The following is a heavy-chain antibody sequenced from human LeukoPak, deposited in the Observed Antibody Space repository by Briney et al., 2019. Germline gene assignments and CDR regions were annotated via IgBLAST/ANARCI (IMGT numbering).Heavy chain of an antibody. V-gene: IGHV3-48*04. Sequence: GGSLRLSCAASGFTFSSYSMNSVRQAPGKGLEWVSYISSSSSTIYYADSVKGRFTISRDNAKNSLYLQMNSLRAEDTAVYYCARDRGVVGATTFPDYWGQGTLVTVSS. D-gene: IGHD1-26*01. CDR1: GFTFSSYS. CDR3: ARDRGVVGATTFPDY. J-gene: IGHJ4*02. CDR2: ISSSSSTI.